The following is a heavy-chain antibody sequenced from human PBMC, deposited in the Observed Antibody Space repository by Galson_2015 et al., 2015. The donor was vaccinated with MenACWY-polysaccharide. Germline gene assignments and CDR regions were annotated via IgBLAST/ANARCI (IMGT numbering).Heavy chain of an antibody. J-gene: IGHJ4*02. CDR1: GFTFSSYW. V-gene: IGHV3-74*01. CDR2: INSDGSST. D-gene: IGHD3-22*01. CDR3: AREGRNYYDPY. Sequence: SLRLSCAASGFTFSSYWMHWVRHAPGKGLVWVSRINSDGSSTSYADSVKGRFTISRDNAKNTLYLQMNSLRAEDTAVYYCAREGRNYYDPYWGQGNLVTVSS.